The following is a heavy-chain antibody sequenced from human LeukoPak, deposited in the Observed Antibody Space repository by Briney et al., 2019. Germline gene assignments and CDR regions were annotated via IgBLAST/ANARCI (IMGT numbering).Heavy chain of an antibody. V-gene: IGHV1-18*01. CDR1: GYTFTSYG. Sequence: ASVKVSCKASGYTFTSYGISWVRQAPGQGLEWMGWISAYNGNTNYAQKFQGRVTMTRDTSTSTAYMELRSLRSDDTAVYYCARGLQENLAWLQAFSAFDIWGQGTMVTVSS. CDR2: ISAYNGNT. J-gene: IGHJ3*02. CDR3: ARGLQENLAWLQAFSAFDI. D-gene: IGHD6-19*01.